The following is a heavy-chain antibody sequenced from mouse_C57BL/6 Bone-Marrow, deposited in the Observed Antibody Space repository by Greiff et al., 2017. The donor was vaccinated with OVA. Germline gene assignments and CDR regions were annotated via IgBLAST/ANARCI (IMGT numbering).Heavy chain of an antibody. Sequence: EVQLQQSGPGLVQPSQSLSLTCSVTGYSITSGYYWYWIRPLPGNQLVLMCFISYDGSHNYTPSLKNRFSITRDTSKNQFYLKLNSVTTEDTATYYSAREILYYDYDYAMDYWGQGTSVTVSS. J-gene: IGHJ4*01. CDR1: GYSITSGYY. CDR2: ISYDGSH. D-gene: IGHD2-4*01. V-gene: IGHV3-6*01. CDR3: AREILYYDYDYAMDY.